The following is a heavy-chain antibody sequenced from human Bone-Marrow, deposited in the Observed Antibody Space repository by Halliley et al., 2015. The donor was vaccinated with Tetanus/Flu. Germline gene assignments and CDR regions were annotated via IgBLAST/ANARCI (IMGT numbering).Heavy chain of an antibody. V-gene: IGHV4-30-2*01. Sequence: TLSLTCSISGGSISGDYSWSWIRQHPGKGLEWIGYIYHTGNSYYNPSLTSRLTFSIDRPKNQISLKLTSVTAADTAVYYCARGTLLDAFDVWGPGTRVTVSS. J-gene: IGHJ3*01. CDR1: GGSISGDYS. CDR2: IYHTGNS. CDR3: ARGTLLDAFDV.